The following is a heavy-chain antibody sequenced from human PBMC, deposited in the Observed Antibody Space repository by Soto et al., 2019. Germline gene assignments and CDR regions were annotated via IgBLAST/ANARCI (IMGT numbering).Heavy chain of an antibody. D-gene: IGHD2-2*01. CDR3: APRVDHHDYFDY. V-gene: IGHV1-24*01. CDR2: FDPEDGET. Sequence: ASVKVSSKVSGYTLTELSMHWVRQAPGKGLEWMGGFDPEDGETIYAQKFQGRVTMTEDTSTDTAYMELSSLRSEDTAVYYCAPRVDHHDYFDYWGQGTLVTVSS. CDR1: GYTLTELS. J-gene: IGHJ4*02.